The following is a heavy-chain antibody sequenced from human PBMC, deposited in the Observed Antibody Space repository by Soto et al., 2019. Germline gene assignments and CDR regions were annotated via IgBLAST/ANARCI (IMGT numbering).Heavy chain of an antibody. V-gene: IGHV3-30*18. J-gene: IGHJ4*02. CDR1: GFIFSNYG. CDR3: AKVDRGFDY. D-gene: IGHD3-22*01. Sequence: QVQLVESGGGVVQPGRSLRLSCAASGFIFSNYGIHWVRQAPGKGLEWVGGVSYDGRNKYYADTVKGRFTISRDNSKNTLYLDMNSLRVEDTGVYYCAKVDRGFDYWGQGTLVTVSS. CDR2: VSYDGRNK.